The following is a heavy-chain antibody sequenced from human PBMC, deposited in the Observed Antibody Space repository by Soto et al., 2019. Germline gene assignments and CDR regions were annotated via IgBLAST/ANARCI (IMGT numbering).Heavy chain of an antibody. CDR1: GFTFSTYW. J-gene: IGHJ4*02. V-gene: IGHV3-74*01. CDR3: GRGGSDSPMAPGY. Sequence: EVQVVESGGGLVQPGGSLRLSCAASGFTFSTYWMHWVRQGPGKGLVWVSRINPDGSATNYADSVKGRFTISRDNAKNTLYLQMNSLGAEDTAVFYCGRGGSDSPMAPGYWGQGTLVTVSS. D-gene: IGHD5-18*01. CDR2: INPDGSAT.